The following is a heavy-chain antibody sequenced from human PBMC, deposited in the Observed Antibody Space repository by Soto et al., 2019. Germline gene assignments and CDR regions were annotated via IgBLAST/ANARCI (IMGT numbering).Heavy chain of an antibody. CDR3: ARDRSHYDFWSGYDY. CDR1: GYTFTGYY. CDR2: INPNSGGT. Sequence: ASVKVSCKASGYTFTGYYMHWVRQAPGQGLEWMGWINPNSGGTNYAQKFQGRVTMTRDTSISTAYMELSRLRSDDTAVYYCARDRSHYDFWSGYDYWGQGTLVTVSS. V-gene: IGHV1-2*02. J-gene: IGHJ4*02. D-gene: IGHD3-3*01.